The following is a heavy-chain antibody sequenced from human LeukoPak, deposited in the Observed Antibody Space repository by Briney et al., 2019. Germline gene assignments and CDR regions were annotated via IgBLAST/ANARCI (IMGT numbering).Heavy chain of an antibody. D-gene: IGHD2-2*02. CDR2: IIPIFGTA. CDR1: GGTFSSYA. CDR3: AREGYCSSTSCYMFV. Sequence: ASVKVSCKASGGTFSSYAISWVRQAPEQGLEWMGGIIPIFGTANYAQKFQGRVTITADKSTSTAYMELSSLRSEDTAVYYCAREGYCSSTSCYMFVWGQGTLVTVSS. J-gene: IGHJ4*02. V-gene: IGHV1-69*06.